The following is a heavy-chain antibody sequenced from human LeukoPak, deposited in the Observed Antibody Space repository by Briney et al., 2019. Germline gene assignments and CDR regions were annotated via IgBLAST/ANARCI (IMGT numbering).Heavy chain of an antibody. Sequence: ASVKVSCKASGYTFTSYGISWVRQAPGQGLEWMGWISAYNGNTNYAQKLQGRVTMTTDTSTSTAYMELRRLRSDDTAVYYCASGDYGDPPLNYWGQGTLVTVSS. V-gene: IGHV1-18*01. D-gene: IGHD4/OR15-4a*01. CDR1: GYTFTSYG. J-gene: IGHJ4*02. CDR3: ASGDYGDPPLNY. CDR2: ISAYNGNT.